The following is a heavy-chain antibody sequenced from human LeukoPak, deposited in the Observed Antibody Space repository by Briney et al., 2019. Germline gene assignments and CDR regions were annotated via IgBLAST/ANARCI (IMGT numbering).Heavy chain of an antibody. J-gene: IGHJ3*02. CDR1: GFTFSSYA. D-gene: IGHD4-17*01. Sequence: PGGSLRLSCAASGFTFSSYAMSWVRQAPGKGLEWVSAISGSGGSTYYADSVKGRFTISRDNSKNTLYLQMNSLRAEDTAVYYCARVYPLMTTVPHGGAFDIWGQGTMVTVSS. V-gene: IGHV3-23*01. CDR3: ARVYPLMTTVPHGGAFDI. CDR2: ISGSGGST.